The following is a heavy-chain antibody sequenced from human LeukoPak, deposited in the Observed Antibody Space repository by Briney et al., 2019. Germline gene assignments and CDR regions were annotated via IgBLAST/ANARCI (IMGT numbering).Heavy chain of an antibody. CDR1: GLTFSSYW. CDR2: IKQDGSEK. J-gene: IGHJ4*02. Sequence: GGSLRLSCAASGLTFSSYWMSWVRQAPGKGLEWVASIKQDGSEKYYVDSVKGRFTISRDNAKNSLYLQMNSLRAEDTAVYYCARDDTVTTRVGFIDWGQGTLVTVSS. D-gene: IGHD4-17*01. V-gene: IGHV3-7*01. CDR3: ARDDTVTTRVGFID.